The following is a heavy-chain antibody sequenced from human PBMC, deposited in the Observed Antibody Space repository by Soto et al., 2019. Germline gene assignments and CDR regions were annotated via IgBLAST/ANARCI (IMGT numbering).Heavy chain of an antibody. V-gene: IGHV1-2*04. CDR2: INPNSGGT. CDR1: GYTFTGYY. J-gene: IGHJ5*02. D-gene: IGHD3-10*01. Sequence: ASVQVSCKASGYTFTGYYMHWVRQAPGQGLEWMGWINPNSGGTNYAQKFQGWVTMTRDTFISTAYMELSRLRSDDTAVYYCARGSITMVRGVIPLNWFDPWGQGTLVTV. CDR3: ARGSITMVRGVIPLNWFDP.